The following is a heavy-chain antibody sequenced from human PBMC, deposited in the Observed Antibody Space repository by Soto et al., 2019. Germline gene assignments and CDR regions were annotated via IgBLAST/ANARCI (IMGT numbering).Heavy chain of an antibody. J-gene: IGHJ4*02. V-gene: IGHV4-59*01. D-gene: IGHD6-13*01. CDR1: GGSISSYY. CDR3: ARGMRSESIAAAVTFDY. Sequence: SETLSLTCTVSGGSISSYYWSWIRQPPGKGLEWIGYIYYSGSTNYNPSLKSRVTISVDTSKNQFSLKLSSVTAADTAVYYCARGMRSESIAAAVTFDYWGQGTLVTVSS. CDR2: IYYSGST.